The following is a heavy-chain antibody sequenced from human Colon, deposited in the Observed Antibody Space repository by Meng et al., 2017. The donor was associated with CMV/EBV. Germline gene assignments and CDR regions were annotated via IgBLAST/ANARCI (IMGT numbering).Heavy chain of an antibody. J-gene: IGHJ4*02. V-gene: IGHV2-5*02. CDR1: GFSLSTIGMG. Sequence: QITLNEYGPTLVNTPQTLTLTCTFSGFSLSTIGMGVGWIRQPPGKALEWLGVIYWDDDNRYSPSLKSRLTITKDTSKNQVVLTMTNLDPLDTATYYCAHRPYGSGSYFFDYWGQGTLVTVSS. CDR2: IYWDDDN. CDR3: AHRPYGSGSYFFDY. D-gene: IGHD3-10*01.